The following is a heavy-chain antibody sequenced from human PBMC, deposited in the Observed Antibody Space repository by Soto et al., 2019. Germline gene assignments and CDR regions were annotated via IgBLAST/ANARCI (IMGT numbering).Heavy chain of an antibody. CDR3: ARGLGGYYDFWSGSASFDP. D-gene: IGHD3-3*01. V-gene: IGHV4-34*01. CDR1: GGSFSGYY. Sequence: QVQLQQWGAGLLKPSETLSLTCAVYGGSFSGYYWSWIRQPPGKGLEWIGEINHSGSTNYNPSLKSRVTISVDTSKNQSSLKLSSVTAADTAVYYCARGLGGYYDFWSGSASFDPWGQGTLVTVSS. CDR2: INHSGST. J-gene: IGHJ5*02.